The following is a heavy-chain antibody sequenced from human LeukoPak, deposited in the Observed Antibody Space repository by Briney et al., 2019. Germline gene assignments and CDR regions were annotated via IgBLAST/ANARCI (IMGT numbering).Heavy chain of an antibody. D-gene: IGHD1-26*01. Sequence: TGGSLRLSCAASGFTFDDYAMHWVRQAPGKGLEWVSGISWNSGSIGYADSVKGRFTISRDNAKNSLYLQMNSLRAEDTAVYYCAREGGSYYVFDYWGQGTLVTVSS. V-gene: IGHV3-9*01. CDR2: ISWNSGSI. CDR1: GFTFDDYA. CDR3: AREGGSYYVFDY. J-gene: IGHJ4*02.